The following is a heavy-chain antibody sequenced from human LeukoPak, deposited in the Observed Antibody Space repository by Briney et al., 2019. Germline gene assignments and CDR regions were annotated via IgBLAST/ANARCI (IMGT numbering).Heavy chain of an antibody. CDR3: AKDAQRGFDYSNSLEY. CDR2: IWSDGSNQ. V-gene: IGHV3-33*06. D-gene: IGHD4-11*01. Sequence: GGSLRLSCAAAKFTFSHYGMHCVRQAPGKGLEWVAVIWSDGSNQYHADSVKGRFTISRDSSKNTVYLQMNRLRVEVTGVYYCAKDAQRGFDYSNSLEYWGQGILVTVSS. CDR1: KFTFSHYG. J-gene: IGHJ4*02.